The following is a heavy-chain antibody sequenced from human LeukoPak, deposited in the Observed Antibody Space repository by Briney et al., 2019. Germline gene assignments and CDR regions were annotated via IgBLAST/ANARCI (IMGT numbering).Heavy chain of an antibody. J-gene: IGHJ4*02. D-gene: IGHD4-17*01. CDR1: GYTFTNYG. V-gene: IGHV1-18*01. Sequence: ASVKVSCKASGYTFTNYGITWVRQAPGQRLEWMGWISTYNGNTNYAQKLQGRVTMTTDTSTSTAYMELRSLISDDAAVYYCARGDDYGDYWGLYWGQGTLVTVSS. CDR3: ARGDDYGDYWGLY. CDR2: ISTYNGNT.